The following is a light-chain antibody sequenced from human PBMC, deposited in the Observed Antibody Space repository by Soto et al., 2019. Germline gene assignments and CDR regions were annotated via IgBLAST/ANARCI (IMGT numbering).Light chain of an antibody. Sequence: DIQMTQSPSSLSASVGDRVTITCRASQSISSYLNWYQQKPGKAPKVLIYGASSVPSGVPSRFSGSGSWTEFTLPISSLQPEDFATYFCQQTYSTLLTFGGGTKVEIK. V-gene: IGKV1-39*01. J-gene: IGKJ4*01. CDR1: QSISSY. CDR3: QQTYSTLLT. CDR2: GAS.